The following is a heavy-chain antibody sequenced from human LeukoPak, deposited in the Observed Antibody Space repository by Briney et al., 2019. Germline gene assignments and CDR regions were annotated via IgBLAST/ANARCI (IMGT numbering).Heavy chain of an antibody. J-gene: IGHJ5*02. CDR1: GGSFSGYY. CDR2: INHSGGT. CDR3: ARLKVPYTSGLAP. D-gene: IGHD6-25*01. Sequence: SETLSLTCAVYGGSFSGYYWSWLRQPPGKGLEWIGEINHSGGTNYNPSLKSRVIMSVDTSKNQFSLKLSSVTAADTAVYYCARLKVPYTSGLAPWGQGTLVTVSS. V-gene: IGHV4-34*01.